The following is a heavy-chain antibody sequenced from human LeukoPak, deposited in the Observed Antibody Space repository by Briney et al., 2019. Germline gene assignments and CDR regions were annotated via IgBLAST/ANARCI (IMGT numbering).Heavy chain of an antibody. D-gene: IGHD6-13*01. CDR2: SGSGGST. J-gene: IGHJ3*02. V-gene: IGHV3-66*01. Sequence: GGSLRLSCAASGFTFSSYGMNWVRQAPGKGLEWVSVSGSGGSTYYADSVKGRFTISRDNSKNTLYLQMNSLRAGDTAVYYCARAHHQYSSTRWAFDIWGQGTMVTVSS. CDR3: ARAHHQYSSTRWAFDI. CDR1: GFTFSSYG.